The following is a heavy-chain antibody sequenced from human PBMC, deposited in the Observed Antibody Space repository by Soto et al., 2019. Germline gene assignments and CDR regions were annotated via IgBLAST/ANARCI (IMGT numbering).Heavy chain of an antibody. D-gene: IGHD4-4*01. V-gene: IGHV1-18*01. Sequence: ASVKVSCKASGYTFTSYGISWVRQAPGQGLEWMGWISAYNGNTNYAQKLQGRVTMTTDTSTSTAYMELRSLRSDDTAVYYCARVASTTVTNQIEGWFDPWGQGTLVTVSS. CDR1: GYTFTSYG. J-gene: IGHJ5*02. CDR2: ISAYNGNT. CDR3: ARVASTTVTNQIEGWFDP.